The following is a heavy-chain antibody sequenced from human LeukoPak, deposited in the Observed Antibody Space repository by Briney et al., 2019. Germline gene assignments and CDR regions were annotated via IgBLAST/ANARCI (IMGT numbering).Heavy chain of an antibody. Sequence: PSETLSLTCAVYGGSFSGYYWSWIRQPPGKGLEWIGEINHSGSTNYNPSLKSRVTISVDTSKNQFSLKLSSVTAADTAVYYCARLVAVARGPDGSYFDYWGQGTLVTVSS. J-gene: IGHJ4*02. CDR2: INHSGST. D-gene: IGHD6-19*01. CDR3: ARLVAVARGPDGSYFDY. CDR1: GGSFSGYY. V-gene: IGHV4-34*01.